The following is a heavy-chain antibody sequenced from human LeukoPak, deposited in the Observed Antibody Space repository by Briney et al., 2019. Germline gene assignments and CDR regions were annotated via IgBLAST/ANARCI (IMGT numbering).Heavy chain of an antibody. Sequence: SETLSLTCAVYGGSFSGYYWSWIRQPPGKGLEWIGEINHSGSTNYNPSLKSRVTISVDTSKNQFSLKLSSVTAADTAVYYCARGRNVAAATFDNWHGYYYYMDVWGKGTTVTVSS. CDR3: ARGRNVAAATFDNWHGYYYYMDV. CDR1: GGSFSGYY. D-gene: IGHD2-2*01. V-gene: IGHV4-34*01. CDR2: INHSGST. J-gene: IGHJ6*03.